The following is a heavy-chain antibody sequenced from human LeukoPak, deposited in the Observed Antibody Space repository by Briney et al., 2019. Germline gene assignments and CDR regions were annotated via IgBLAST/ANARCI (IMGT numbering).Heavy chain of an antibody. V-gene: IGHV3-49*04. CDR2: IRSEAYGRTT. Sequence: GRSLRLSCVASGFTFSSFGMHWVRQAPGKGLEWVGFIRSEAYGRTTEYAASVKGRFTISRDDSKSIVYLQMNSLKIEDTAVYYCTRVPYSSSSEFDYWGQGTLVTVSS. J-gene: IGHJ4*02. CDR3: TRVPYSSSSEFDY. CDR1: GFTFSSFG. D-gene: IGHD6-13*01.